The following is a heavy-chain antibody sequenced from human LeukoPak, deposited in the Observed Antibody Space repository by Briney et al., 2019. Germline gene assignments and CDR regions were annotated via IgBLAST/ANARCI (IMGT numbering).Heavy chain of an antibody. Sequence: ASVKVSCKASAYTFTGYYMHWVRQAPGQGLEWMGWINPDSGGTNYAQKSQGRVTMTTDTSTSTAYMDLRSLRSDDTAVYYCARERSGWFFSNWGQGTLVTVSS. D-gene: IGHD6-19*01. J-gene: IGHJ4*02. CDR2: INPDSGGT. CDR3: ARERSGWFFSN. V-gene: IGHV1-2*02. CDR1: AYTFTGYY.